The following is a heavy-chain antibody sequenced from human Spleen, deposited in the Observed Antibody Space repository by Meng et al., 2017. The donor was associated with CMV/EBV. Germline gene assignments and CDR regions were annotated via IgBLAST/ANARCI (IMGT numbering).Heavy chain of an antibody. Sequence: GGSLRLSCAASGFTFNGYNMNWVRQAPGKGLECVASISTSSTYIFYTDSVKSRFTISRDNSNSALYLQMDRLRVEDTAVYYCARAFYDFWSGIGYWGQGVLVTVSS. J-gene: IGHJ4*02. V-gene: IGHV3-21*01. CDR2: ISTSSTYI. CDR3: ARAFYDFWSGIGY. CDR1: GFTFNGYN. D-gene: IGHD3-3*01.